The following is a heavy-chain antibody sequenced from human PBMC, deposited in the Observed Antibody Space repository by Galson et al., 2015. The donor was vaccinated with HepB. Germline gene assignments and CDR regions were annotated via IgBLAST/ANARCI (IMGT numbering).Heavy chain of an antibody. CDR2: IIATHDGT. J-gene: IGHJ4*02. CDR1: GFSINNYA. Sequence: SLRLSCAASGFSINNYAMNWVRQAPGKGLEWVSAIIATHDGTYYADSVKGRFTISRDSSKNTLHLQMNSLRAEDTAVYYCAKGPTTAWNCIDNWGQGTLVTVSS. CDR3: AKGPTTAWNCIDN. V-gene: IGHV3-23*01. D-gene: IGHD1-7*01.